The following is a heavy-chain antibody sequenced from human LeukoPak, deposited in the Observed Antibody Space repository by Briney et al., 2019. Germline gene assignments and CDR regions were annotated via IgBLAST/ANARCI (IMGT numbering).Heavy chain of an antibody. CDR2: INHSGST. J-gene: IGHJ4*02. D-gene: IGHD4-17*01. V-gene: IGHV4-34*01. Sequence: PSETLSLTCRVSGEPFSGYYWSWIRQPPGKGLEWIGEINHSGSTNYNPSLKSRVTMSVDTSKNQFSLKVNSMTAADTAVYYCARVDYGDYSKDFDYWGQGTLVTVSS. CDR1: GEPFSGYY. CDR3: ARVDYGDYSKDFDY.